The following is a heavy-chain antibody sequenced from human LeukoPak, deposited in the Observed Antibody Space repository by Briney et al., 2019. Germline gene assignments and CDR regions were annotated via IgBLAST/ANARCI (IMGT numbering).Heavy chain of an antibody. D-gene: IGHD5-18*01. J-gene: IGHJ4*02. V-gene: IGHV4-59*01. CDR2: IYYSGST. Sequence: SETLSLTCTVSGGSISSYYWSWIRQPPGKGLEWVGYIYYSGSTNYNPSLKSRVTISVDTSKNQFSLKLSSVSAADTAVYYCARESCEYSYGCALDYWGQGTLVTVSS. CDR1: GGSISSYY. CDR3: ARESCEYSYGCALDY.